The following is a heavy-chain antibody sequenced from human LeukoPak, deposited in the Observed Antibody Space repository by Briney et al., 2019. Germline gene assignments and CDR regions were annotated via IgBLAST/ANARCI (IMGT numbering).Heavy chain of an antibody. CDR2: VNLQGST. Sequence: SETLSLTCGVSGGSIANTNYWTWVRPPPGKGLEWTGEVNLQGSTNYNPSLMGRVAISVDTSENHISLQLTSVTAADTAVYYCAREGGPYRPLDYSGQGTLVTVSS. CDR3: AREGGPYRPLDY. J-gene: IGHJ4*02. CDR1: GGSIANTNY. V-gene: IGHV4-4*02.